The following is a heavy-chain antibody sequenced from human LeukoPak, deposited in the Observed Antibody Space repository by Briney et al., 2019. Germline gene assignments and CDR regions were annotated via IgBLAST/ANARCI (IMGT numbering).Heavy chain of an antibody. D-gene: IGHD3-16*02. V-gene: IGHV3-30*03. CDR3: ARDRDTAFDP. Sequence: GGSLRLSCAASGFTFSNYAFHWVRQAPGKGLEWVAIISYDAIDKYYADSVKGRFTISRDNSKKTLYLQMNSLRTDDTAVYYCARDRDTAFDPWGQGALVTVSS. J-gene: IGHJ5*02. CDR1: GFTFSNYA. CDR2: ISYDAIDK.